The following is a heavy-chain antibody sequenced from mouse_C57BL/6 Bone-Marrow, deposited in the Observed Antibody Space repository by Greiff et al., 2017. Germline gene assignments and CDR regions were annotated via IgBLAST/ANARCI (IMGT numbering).Heavy chain of an antibody. D-gene: IGHD1-1*01. Sequence: VQLQQSGAELVRPGASVKLSCTASGFNIKDDYMHWVKQRPEQGLEWIGWIDPENGDTEYASKFQGKATITADTSSNTAYLQLSSLTSEDTAVYYCTTRGYGSVYCDYWGQGTTLTVSS. CDR2: IDPENGDT. CDR1: GFNIKDDY. V-gene: IGHV14-4*01. CDR3: TTRGYGSVYCDY. J-gene: IGHJ2*01.